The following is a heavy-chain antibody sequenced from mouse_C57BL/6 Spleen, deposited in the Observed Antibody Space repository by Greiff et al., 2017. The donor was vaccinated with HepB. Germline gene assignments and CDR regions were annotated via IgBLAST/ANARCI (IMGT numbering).Heavy chain of an antibody. CDR3: AREGDYYAMDY. V-gene: IGHV1-55*01. J-gene: IGHJ4*01. CDR1: GYTFTSYW. Sequence: LQESGAELVKPGASVKMSCKASGYTFTSYWITWVKQRPGQGLEWIGDIYPGSGSTNYNEKFKSKATLTVDTSSSTAYMQLSSLTSEDSAVYYCAREGDYYAMDYWGQGTSVTVSS. CDR2: IYPGSGST.